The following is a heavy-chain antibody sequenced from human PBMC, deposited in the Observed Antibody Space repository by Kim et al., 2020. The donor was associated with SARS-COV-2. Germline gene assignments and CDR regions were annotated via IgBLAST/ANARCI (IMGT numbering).Heavy chain of an antibody. J-gene: IGHJ4*02. D-gene: IGHD1-7*01. CDR3: AKGRFNWNYYYFDY. V-gene: IGHV3-9*01. Sequence: GECLRLSCAASGFTFSAFAIHWVRQAPGKGMEWVSSITSSSGTMAYADSVKGRFTISRDNTKNSLFLQMNSLRTEDTALYYCAKGRFNWNYYYFDYWGQG. CDR2: ITSSSGTM. CDR1: GFTFSAFA.